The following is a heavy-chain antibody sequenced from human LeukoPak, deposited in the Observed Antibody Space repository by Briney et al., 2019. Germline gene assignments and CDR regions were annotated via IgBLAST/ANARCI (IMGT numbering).Heavy chain of an antibody. CDR3: ARDVGLDGDFPNYYYYMDV. CDR2: IIPILGTA. CDR1: GGTFSSYA. D-gene: IGHD4-17*01. Sequence: SVKVSCKASGGTFSSYAISWVRQAPGQGLEWMGRIIPILGTANYAQKFQGRVTITTDESTSTAYMELSSLRSEDTAVYYCARDVGLDGDFPNYYYYMDVWGKGTTVTVSS. V-gene: IGHV1-69*11. J-gene: IGHJ6*03.